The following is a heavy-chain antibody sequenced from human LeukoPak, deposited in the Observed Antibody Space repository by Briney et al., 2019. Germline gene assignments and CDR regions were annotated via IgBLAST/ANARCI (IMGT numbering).Heavy chain of an antibody. V-gene: IGHV3-43*02. Sequence: GGSLRLSCAASGFTFDDYAMHWVRQAPGKGLEWVSIISGDGGSTYYAGSVKGRFTISRDTARNTLYLQMNSLRAEDTAVYYCARVGYSYGSYYFDYWGQGTLVTVSS. CDR3: ARVGYSYGSYYFDY. D-gene: IGHD5-18*01. J-gene: IGHJ4*02. CDR1: GFTFDDYA. CDR2: ISGDGGST.